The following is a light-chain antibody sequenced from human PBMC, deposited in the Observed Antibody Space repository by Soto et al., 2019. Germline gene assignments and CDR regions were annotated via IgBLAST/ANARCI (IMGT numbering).Light chain of an antibody. J-gene: IGKJ2*01. CDR2: WAS. V-gene: IGKV4-1*01. CDR1: QSVLYSSNNKNY. Sequence: DIVMTKSPDSLAVSLGERATITCMSSQSVLYSSNNKNYLAWYQQRPGQPPKLLIYWASTRESGVPERFSGSGSGTHFTITISSLQAEDVAVYYCQQYYSALQHTFGQGTKLEIK. CDR3: QQYYSALQHT.